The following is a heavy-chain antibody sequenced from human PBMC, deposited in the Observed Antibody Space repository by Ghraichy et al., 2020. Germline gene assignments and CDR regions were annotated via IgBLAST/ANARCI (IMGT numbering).Heavy chain of an antibody. CDR2: INHSGST. CDR3: ARGRGSSWYYKYYFDY. V-gene: IGHV4-34*01. Sequence: SETLSLTCAVYGGSFSGYYWSWIRQPPGKGLEWIGEINHSGSTNYNPSLKSRVTISVDTSKNQFSLKLSSVTAADTAVYYCARGRGSSWYYKYYFDYWGQGTLVTVSS. J-gene: IGHJ4*02. D-gene: IGHD6-13*01. CDR1: GGSFSGYY.